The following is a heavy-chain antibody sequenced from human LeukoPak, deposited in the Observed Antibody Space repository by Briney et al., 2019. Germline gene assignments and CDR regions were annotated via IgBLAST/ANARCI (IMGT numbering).Heavy chain of an antibody. Sequence: GGSLRLSCAASGFTFSNAWMSWVRQAPGKGLEWVGRTKSKTDGGTTEYAAPVKGRFIVSRDDSKNMLYLQMKSLKTEDTAVYYCTTDGYCSGGSCYGFDNWGQGTLVTVSS. CDR2: TKSKTDGGTT. D-gene: IGHD2-15*01. CDR1: GFTFSNAW. J-gene: IGHJ4*02. V-gene: IGHV3-15*01. CDR3: TTDGYCSGGSCYGFDN.